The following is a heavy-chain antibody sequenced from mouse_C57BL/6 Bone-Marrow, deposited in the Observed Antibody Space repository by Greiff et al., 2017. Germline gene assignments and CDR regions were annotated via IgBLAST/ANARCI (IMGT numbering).Heavy chain of an antibody. CDR3: ARSGDGYYVDYFDY. V-gene: IGHV1-42*01. Sequence: EVQLQQSGPELVKPGASVKISCKASGYSFTGYYMNWVKQSPEKSLEWIGEINPSTGGTTYNQKFKAKATLTVDKSSSTAYMQLKSLTSEDSAVYYRARSGDGYYVDYFDYWGQGTTLTVSS. J-gene: IGHJ2*01. CDR1: GYSFTGYY. CDR2: INPSTGGT. D-gene: IGHD2-3*01.